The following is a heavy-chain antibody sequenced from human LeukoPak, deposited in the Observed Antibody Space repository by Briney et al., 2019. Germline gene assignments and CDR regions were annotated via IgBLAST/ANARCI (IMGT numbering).Heavy chain of an antibody. J-gene: IGHJ4*02. Sequence: GGSLRLSCAASGFTFSSYAMHWVRQAPGKGLEWVAVISYDGSNKYYADSVKGRFTISRDKSKNTLYLQMNSLRAEDTAVYYCARDLMKSQDYFDYWGQGTLVTVSS. CDR1: GFTFSSYA. CDR3: ARDLMKSQDYFDY. CDR2: ISYDGSNK. V-gene: IGHV3-30*04.